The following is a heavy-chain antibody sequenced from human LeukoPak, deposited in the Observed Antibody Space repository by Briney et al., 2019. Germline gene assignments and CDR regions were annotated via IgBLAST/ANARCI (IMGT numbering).Heavy chain of an antibody. Sequence: ASVKVSCKASGYTFTSYDINWVQQATGQGLEWMGWMNPNSGNTGYAQKFQGRVTMTRNTSISTAYMELSSLRSEDTAVYYCARGLPPYYYMDVWGKGTTVTVSS. CDR1: GYTFTSYD. V-gene: IGHV1-8*01. CDR2: MNPNSGNT. CDR3: ARGLPPYYYMDV. J-gene: IGHJ6*03.